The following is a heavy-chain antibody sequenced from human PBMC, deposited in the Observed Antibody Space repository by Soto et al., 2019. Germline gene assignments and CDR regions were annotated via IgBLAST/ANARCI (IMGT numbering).Heavy chain of an antibody. Sequence: SLRLSCAASGFTFDDYAMHWVRQAPGKGLEWVSGISWNSGSIGYADSVKGRFTISRDNAKNSLYLQMNSLRAEDTALYYCAKDMNDFWSGYYSNYYYYGMDVWGQGTTVTVSS. D-gene: IGHD3-3*01. J-gene: IGHJ6*02. V-gene: IGHV3-9*01. CDR3: AKDMNDFWSGYYSNYYYYGMDV. CDR2: ISWNSGSI. CDR1: GFTFDDYA.